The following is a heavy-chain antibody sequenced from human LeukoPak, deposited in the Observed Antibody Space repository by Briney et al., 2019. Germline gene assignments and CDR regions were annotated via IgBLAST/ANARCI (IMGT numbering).Heavy chain of an antibody. CDR3: ARLRGDYSWSWGTLRILDY. J-gene: IGHJ4*02. CDR2: ISAYNGNT. CDR1: GYTFTSYG. Sequence: GASVKVSCKASGYTFTSYGISWVRQAPGQGLEWMGWISAYNGNTNYAQKLQGRVTMTTDTSTSTAYMELRSLRSDDTAVYYCARLRGDYSWSWGTLRILDYWGQGTLVTVSS. V-gene: IGHV1-18*01. D-gene: IGHD4-17*01.